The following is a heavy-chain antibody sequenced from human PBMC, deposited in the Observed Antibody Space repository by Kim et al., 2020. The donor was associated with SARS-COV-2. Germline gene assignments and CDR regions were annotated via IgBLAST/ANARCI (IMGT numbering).Heavy chain of an antibody. CDR2: IYYSGST. D-gene: IGHD3-3*01. J-gene: IGHJ4*02. CDR1: GGSMRSSTYY. Sequence: SETLSLTCTVSGGSMRSSTYYWGWLRQPPGKGLEWIGSIYYSGSTYYNPSLKSRVTITADTSKSQFSLKLSSVTAADTALYYCARATIFGVVLNWGQGTLVTVSS. V-gene: IGHV4-39*01. CDR3: ARATIFGVVLN.